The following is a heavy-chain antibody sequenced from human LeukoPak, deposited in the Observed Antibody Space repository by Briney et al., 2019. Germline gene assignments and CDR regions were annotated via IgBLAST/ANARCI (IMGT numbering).Heavy chain of an antibody. D-gene: IGHD4-17*01. CDR2: MNSDGTSI. J-gene: IGHJ3*02. V-gene: IGHV3-74*01. Sequence: GTSLRLSCAASGFTFSRYWMHWVRQAPGKGLVWVSRMNSDGTSISYADSVKGRFTISRDNAKDTLSLQMSSLRAEDTAVYYCVRGLVMSVTTWRAFDIWGQGTTVTVSS. CDR1: GFTFSRYW. CDR3: VRGLVMSVTTWRAFDI.